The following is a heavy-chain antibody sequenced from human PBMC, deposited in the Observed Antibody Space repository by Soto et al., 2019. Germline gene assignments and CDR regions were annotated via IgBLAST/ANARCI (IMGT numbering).Heavy chain of an antibody. CDR1: GFSVRSSGVA. CDR3: IQSRCGGDCLQSYASYYYYGMDV. Sequence: GPTLVNPTQTLTLTCTFSGFSVRSSGVAVGWIRQPPGKALEWLALVYWDDDKRYSPSLRSRLTITKDTSKNQVVLTMTNMDPVDTATYYCIQSRCGGDCLQSYASYYYYGMDVWGQGTTVTVSS. V-gene: IGHV2-5*02. D-gene: IGHD2-21*02. J-gene: IGHJ6*02. CDR2: VYWDDDK.